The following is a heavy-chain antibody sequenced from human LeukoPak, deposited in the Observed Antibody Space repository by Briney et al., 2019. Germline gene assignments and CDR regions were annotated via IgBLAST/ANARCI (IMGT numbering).Heavy chain of an antibody. CDR1: GFSLSTSGMC. V-gene: IGHV2-70*11. Sequence: SGPALVKPTQTLTLTCTFSGFSLSTSGMCVSWIRQPPGKALEWLARIDWDDDKYYSTSLRTRLTISKDTSKNQVVLTMTNMDPVDTATYYCARITAARLYAFDIWGQGTMVTVSS. CDR2: IDWDDDK. J-gene: IGHJ3*02. CDR3: ARITAARLYAFDI. D-gene: IGHD6-6*01.